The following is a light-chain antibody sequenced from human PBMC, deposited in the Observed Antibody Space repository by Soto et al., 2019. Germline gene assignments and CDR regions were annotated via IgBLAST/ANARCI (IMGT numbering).Light chain of an antibody. CDR1: SSNIGAGYD. CDR2: GNS. J-gene: IGLJ3*02. V-gene: IGLV1-40*01. Sequence: QSVLTQPPSVSGAPGQRVTISCTGSSSNIGAGYDVHWYQQLPGTAPKVLIYGNSNRPSGVPDRFSGSKSGTSASLAITGLQAEDEADYYCQSYDNSLSVWVFGGGTKLTVL. CDR3: QSYDNSLSVWV.